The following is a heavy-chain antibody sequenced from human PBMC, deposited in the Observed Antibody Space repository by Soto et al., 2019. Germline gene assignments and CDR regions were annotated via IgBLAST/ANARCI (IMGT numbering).Heavy chain of an antibody. D-gene: IGHD3-3*01. CDR3: ARVWEGDFWSGPQGGGWFDP. J-gene: IGHJ5*02. CDR2: ISRSGSTI. Sequence: QVQLVESGGGLVKPGGSLRLCCAASGFTFSDYYMSWIRQAPGKGLEWVSCISRSGSTIYYADSVKRRFTISRDNAKNSVYLQMNSLRAEDTAVYYCARVWEGDFWSGPQGGGWFDPWGQGTLVTVSS. CDR1: GFTFSDYY. V-gene: IGHV3-11*01.